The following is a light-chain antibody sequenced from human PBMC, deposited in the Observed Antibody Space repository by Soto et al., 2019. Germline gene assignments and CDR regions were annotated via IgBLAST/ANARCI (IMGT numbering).Light chain of an antibody. CDR3: QSYDSSLNGYV. Sequence: QLVLTQPPSVSVAPGQRVTISCTGSSSNIGGAYDVHWYQQLPGTAPKLLIYADKYRPSGVPDRFSGSKSGTSASLAITGLQAEDEADYYCQSYDSSLNGYVFGTGTKLTVL. V-gene: IGLV1-40*01. CDR2: ADK. CDR1: SSNIGGAYD. J-gene: IGLJ1*01.